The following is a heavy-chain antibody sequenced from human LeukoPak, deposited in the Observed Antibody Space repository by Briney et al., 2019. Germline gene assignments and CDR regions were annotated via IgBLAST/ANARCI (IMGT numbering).Heavy chain of an antibody. CDR2: ISSNGGST. CDR3: ATYRQVLLPFES. D-gene: IGHD2-8*02. CDR1: GFTFSSYA. J-gene: IGHJ4*02. Sequence: GGSLRLSCAASGFTFSSYAMHWVRQAPGKGLEYVSAISSNGGSTYYANSVKGRFTISRDNSKSTLSLQMNSLRAEDTAIYYCATYRQVLLPFESWGQGTLVTVSS. V-gene: IGHV3-64*01.